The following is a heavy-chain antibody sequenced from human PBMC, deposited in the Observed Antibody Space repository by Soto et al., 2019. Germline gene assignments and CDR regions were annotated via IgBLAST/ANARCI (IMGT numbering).Heavy chain of an antibody. V-gene: IGHV3-20*04. CDR3: AREMAALNYFDY. CDR1: GFNFDDYG. Sequence: GGSLRLSCVASGFNFDDYGMSWVRQIPGKGLEWVSGIYWNGGSTGYADSVKGRFTISRDNAKNSLYLQMNSLRAEDTAVYYCAREMAALNYFDYWGQGTLVTVSS. D-gene: IGHD2-15*01. J-gene: IGHJ4*02. CDR2: IYWNGGST.